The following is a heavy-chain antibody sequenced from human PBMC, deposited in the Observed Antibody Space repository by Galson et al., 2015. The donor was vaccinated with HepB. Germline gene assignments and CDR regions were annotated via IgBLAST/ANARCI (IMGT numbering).Heavy chain of an antibody. D-gene: IGHD3-16*01. V-gene: IGHV3-64*01. J-gene: IGHJ6*02. Sequence: SLRLSCAASGFTFSRYTFHWVRQAPGKGLEHASGISSNGGSTYYANAVKGRFTISRDNSKNTLYLQMGSLRAEDMAVYYCARDGVPYFYGMDVWGQGTTVTVSS. CDR1: GFTFSRYT. CDR2: ISSNGGST. CDR3: ARDGVPYFYGMDV.